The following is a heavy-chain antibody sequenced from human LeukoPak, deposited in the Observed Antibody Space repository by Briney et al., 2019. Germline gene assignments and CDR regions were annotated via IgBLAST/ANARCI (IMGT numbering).Heavy chain of an antibody. D-gene: IGHD3-10*01. Sequence: ASVKVSCKASGGNFSSYAISWVRQAPGQGLEWMGGIIPIFGTANYAQKFQGRVTITADESTSTAYMELSSLRSEDTAVYYCAREVSGSGSYYNVVYFDYWGQGTLVTVSS. V-gene: IGHV1-69*13. J-gene: IGHJ4*02. CDR2: IIPIFGTA. CDR1: GGNFSSYA. CDR3: AREVSGSGSYYNVVYFDY.